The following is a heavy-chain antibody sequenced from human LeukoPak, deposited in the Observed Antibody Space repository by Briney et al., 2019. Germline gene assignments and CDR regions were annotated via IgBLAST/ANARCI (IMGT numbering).Heavy chain of an antibody. CDR3: AREGYYYDSSGYSSYGMDV. D-gene: IGHD3-22*01. J-gene: IGHJ6*02. Sequence: GASVKVSCKASGYTFTSYGISWVRQAPGQGLEWMGWISAYNGNTNYAQKLQGRVTMTTDTSTSTAYMELRSLRSDDTAVYYCAREGYYYDSSGYSSYGMDVWGQGTTVTVSS. V-gene: IGHV1-18*01. CDR1: GYTFTSYG. CDR2: ISAYNGNT.